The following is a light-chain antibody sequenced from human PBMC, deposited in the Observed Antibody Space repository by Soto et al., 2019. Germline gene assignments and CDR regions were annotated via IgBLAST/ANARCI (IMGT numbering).Light chain of an antibody. CDR2: GAS. J-gene: IGKJ5*01. Sequence: EIVLTHSPASLSVSQGERATLSCRASQSVRSKVAWYQQKPGQAPSLVIYGASTRATGIPARFSGSGSGTEFTLTISSLQSEDFAVYYCQQYNNWPITFGQGTRLEIK. V-gene: IGKV3-15*01. CDR1: QSVRSK. CDR3: QQYNNWPIT.